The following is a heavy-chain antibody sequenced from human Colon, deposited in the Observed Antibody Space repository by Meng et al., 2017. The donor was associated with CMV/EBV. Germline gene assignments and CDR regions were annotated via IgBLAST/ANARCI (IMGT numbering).Heavy chain of an antibody. Sequence: ASRLSFSNSGMPWVRQAPGKGLEWVATISHDGARQYYADAVRGRFAISRDNSNNTLLLQLSSLRTEDTAVYYCAGEYQLLNTPYFEYWGQGTLVTVSS. J-gene: IGHJ4*02. CDR1: RLSFSNSG. CDR2: ISHDGARQ. D-gene: IGHD3-10*01. V-gene: IGHV3-30*09. CDR3: AGEYQLLNTPYFEY.